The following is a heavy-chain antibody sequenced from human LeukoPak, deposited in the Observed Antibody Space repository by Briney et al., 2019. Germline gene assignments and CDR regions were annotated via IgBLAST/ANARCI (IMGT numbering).Heavy chain of an antibody. V-gene: IGHV3-48*03. CDR2: ISSSGSTI. CDR3: AQIYTYGSSQFDY. D-gene: IGHD5-18*01. CDR1: GFTFSNYE. J-gene: IGHJ4*02. Sequence: GGSLRLSCAASGFTFSNYEMNWVRQAPGKGLEWGSYISSSGSTIYYADSVKGRFTISRDNAKNSLYLQMNSLRAEDTAVYYCAQIYTYGSSQFDYWGQGTLVTVSS.